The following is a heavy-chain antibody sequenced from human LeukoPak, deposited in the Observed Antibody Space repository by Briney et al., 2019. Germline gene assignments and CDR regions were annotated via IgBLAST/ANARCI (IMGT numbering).Heavy chain of an antibody. V-gene: IGHV4-39*01. J-gene: IGHJ4*02. D-gene: IGHD1-26*01. CDR2: IYYSGST. Sequence: SETLSLTCTVSGGSISSRSYYWGWIRQPPGKGLEWMGTIYYSGSTYYNSSLKSRVTISVGTSKNQFSLKLSSVTAADTAVYYCARHYGGSYPSPFDYWGQGTLVTVSS. CDR1: GGSISSRSYY. CDR3: ARHYGGSYPSPFDY.